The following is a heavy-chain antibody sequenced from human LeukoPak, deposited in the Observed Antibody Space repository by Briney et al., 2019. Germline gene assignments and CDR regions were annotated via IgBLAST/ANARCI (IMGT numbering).Heavy chain of an antibody. CDR2: IIPILGTT. D-gene: IGHD1-26*01. CDR3: ARGGDGSPYYYGMDV. CDR1: GDTFISYA. V-gene: IGHV1-69*13. Sequence: ASVTVSCKASGDTFISYAISWLRQAPGQGLEWMGGIIPILGTTNYAQKFQGRVTITADESTSTLYMELRSLRSDDTAVYYCARGGDGSPYYYGMDVWGQGTTVTVSS. J-gene: IGHJ6*02.